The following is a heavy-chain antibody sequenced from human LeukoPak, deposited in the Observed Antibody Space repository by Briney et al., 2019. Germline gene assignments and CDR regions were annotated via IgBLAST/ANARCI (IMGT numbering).Heavy chain of an antibody. CDR2: INHSGST. D-gene: IGHD6-19*01. CDR1: GGSFSGYY. Sequence: SETLSLTCAVYGGSFSGYYWSWIRQPPGKGLEWIGEINHSGSTNYNPSLKSRVTISVDTSKNQFSLKLSSVTAADTAVYHCARGLVAGSIDYWGQGTLVTVSS. J-gene: IGHJ4*02. V-gene: IGHV4-34*01. CDR3: ARGLVAGSIDY.